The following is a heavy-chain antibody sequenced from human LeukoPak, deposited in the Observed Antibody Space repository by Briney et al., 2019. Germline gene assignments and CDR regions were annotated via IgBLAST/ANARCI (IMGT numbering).Heavy chain of an antibody. Sequence: SVKVSCKASGGTFSSYAISWVRQAPGQGLEWMGRIIPILGIANYAQKFQGRVTITADKSTSTVYMELSSLRSEDTAVYYCAREGTDCSSTSCYTDDYWGQGTLVTVSS. V-gene: IGHV1-69*04. CDR2: IIPILGIA. CDR1: GGTFSSYA. D-gene: IGHD2-2*02. CDR3: AREGTDCSSTSCYTDDY. J-gene: IGHJ4*02.